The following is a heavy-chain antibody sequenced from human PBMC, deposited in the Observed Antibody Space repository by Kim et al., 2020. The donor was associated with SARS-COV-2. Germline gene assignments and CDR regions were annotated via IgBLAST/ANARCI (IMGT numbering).Heavy chain of an antibody. V-gene: IGHV4-38-2*02. CDR1: GYSISSGYY. D-gene: IGHD5-12*01. J-gene: IGHJ4*02. Sequence: SETLSLTCTVSGYSISSGYYWGWIRQPPGKGLEWIGSIYHSGSTYYNPSLKSRVTISVDTSKNQFSLKLSSVTAADTAVYYCANSAPRKYSGYDYFDYWGQGTLVTVSS. CDR2: IYHSGST. CDR3: ANSAPRKYSGYDYFDY.